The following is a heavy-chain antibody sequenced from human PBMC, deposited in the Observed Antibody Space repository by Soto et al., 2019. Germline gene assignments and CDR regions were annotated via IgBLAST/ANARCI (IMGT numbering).Heavy chain of an antibody. Sequence: SETLSLTCAVYGGSFSGYYWSWIRQPPGKGLEWIGEINHSGSTNYNPSLKSRVTISVDTSKNQFSLKLSSVTAADTAVYYCARGKRQYYYDSSGYYSVYYLDYWGQGTLVTVSS. V-gene: IGHV4-34*01. CDR1: GGSFSGYY. D-gene: IGHD3-22*01. CDR2: INHSGST. CDR3: ARGKRQYYYDSSGYYSVYYLDY. J-gene: IGHJ4*02.